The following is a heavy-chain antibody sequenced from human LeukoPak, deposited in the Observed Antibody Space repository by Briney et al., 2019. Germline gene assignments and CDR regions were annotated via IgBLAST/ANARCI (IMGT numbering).Heavy chain of an antibody. J-gene: IGHJ4*02. CDR2: ISSSGSTI. CDR1: GFIFSDYY. CDR3: AKVQRDGYNSFDY. D-gene: IGHD5-24*01. Sequence: PGGSLRLSCAASGFIFSDYYMSWIRQAPREGLEWASYISSSGSTIYYADSVKGRFTISRDNAKNSLYLQMNSLRAEDTAVYYCAKVQRDGYNSFDYWGQGTLVTVSS. V-gene: IGHV3-11*04.